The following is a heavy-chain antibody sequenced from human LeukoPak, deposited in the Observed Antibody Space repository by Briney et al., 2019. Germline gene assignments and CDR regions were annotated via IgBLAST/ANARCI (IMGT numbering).Heavy chain of an antibody. Sequence: GGSLRLSCAASGFTVSSNYMSWVRQAPGKGLEWVSVIYSGGSTYYADSVKGRFTISRDNSKNTLYLQMNSLRAEDTAVYYCAKGGYYPLSPMGYWGQGTLVTVSS. J-gene: IGHJ4*02. CDR2: IYSGGST. D-gene: IGHD3-16*01. V-gene: IGHV3-53*01. CDR3: AKGGYYPLSPMGY. CDR1: GFTVSSNY.